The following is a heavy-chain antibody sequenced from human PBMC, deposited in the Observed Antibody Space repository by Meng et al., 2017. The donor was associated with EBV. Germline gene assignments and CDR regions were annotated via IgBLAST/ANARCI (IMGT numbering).Heavy chain of an antibody. J-gene: IGHJ4*02. CDR2: INVGVGYT. D-gene: IGHD2-21*01. CDR3: VRGPPVGVPGPGDY. CDR1: GYSFTSYI. V-gene: IGHV1-3*01. Sequence: VHRVEAVAEVRNPGASVKVSCKAHGYSFTSYILNWVGQAPGQRREWMGWINVGVGYTKYSQKFQGRVTISSDTSATTGYMELSSLRSEDTAVYYCVRGPPVGVPGPGDYWGQGTLVTVSS.